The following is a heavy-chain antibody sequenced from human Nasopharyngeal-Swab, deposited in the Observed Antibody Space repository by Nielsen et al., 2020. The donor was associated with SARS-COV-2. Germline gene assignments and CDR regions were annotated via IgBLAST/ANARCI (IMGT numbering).Heavy chain of an antibody. CDR1: GFTFSSYS. V-gene: IGHV3-48*02. CDR3: ARDFPLETVAGTPVRLPRYYYYYGMDV. Sequence: GGSLRLSCAASGFTFSSYSMNWVRQAPGKGLEWVSYISSSSSTIYYADSVKGRFTISRDNAKNSLYLQMNSLRDEDTAVYYCARDFPLETVAGTPVRLPRYYYYYGMDVWGQGTTVTVSS. CDR2: ISSSSSTI. D-gene: IGHD6-19*01. J-gene: IGHJ6*02.